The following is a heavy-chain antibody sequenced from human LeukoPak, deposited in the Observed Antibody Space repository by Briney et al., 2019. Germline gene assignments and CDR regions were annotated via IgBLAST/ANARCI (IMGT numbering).Heavy chain of an antibody. CDR1: GFTFRNAW. CDR2: IKSRTDVRTL. D-gene: IGHD4-17*01. CDR3: ADLGDYGVG. J-gene: IGHJ4*02. V-gene: IGHV3-15*01. Sequence: GESLRLSCAASGFTFRNAWMSWVRQAPGKGLEWVGRIKSRTDVRTLEYAAPVKGRFSISRDDSTNTLYLQINSLKTEDTAVYYCADLGDYGVGWGQGTLVTVSS.